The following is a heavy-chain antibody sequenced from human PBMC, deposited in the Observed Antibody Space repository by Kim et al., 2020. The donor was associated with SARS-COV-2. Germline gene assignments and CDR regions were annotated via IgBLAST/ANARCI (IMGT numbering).Heavy chain of an antibody. V-gene: IGHV3-30*02. D-gene: IGHD6-13*01. Sequence: YAASVKGRFTISRDNSKNTLYLQMNSLRAEDTAVYYCAKRAAAANYGMDVWGQGTTVTVSS. CDR3: AKRAAAANYGMDV. J-gene: IGHJ6*02.